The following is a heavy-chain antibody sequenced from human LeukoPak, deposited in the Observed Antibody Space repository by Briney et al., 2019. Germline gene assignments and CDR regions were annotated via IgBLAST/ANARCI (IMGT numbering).Heavy chain of an antibody. Sequence: SQTLSLTCAISGDSVSTNTAAWNWIRQSPSRGLEWLGRTYYSSKWYNDYAVSVKSRITINPDTSKNQFSLQLNSVTPEDTAVYYCARVTWLSAAGTEGNFDYWGQGTLVTVSS. CDR3: ARVTWLSAAGTEGNFDY. J-gene: IGHJ4*02. CDR1: GDSVSTNTAA. V-gene: IGHV6-1*01. D-gene: IGHD6-13*01. CDR2: TYYSSKWYN.